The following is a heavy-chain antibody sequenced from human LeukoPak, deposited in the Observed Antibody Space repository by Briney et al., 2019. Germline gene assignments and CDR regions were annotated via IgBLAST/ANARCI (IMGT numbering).Heavy chain of an antibody. J-gene: IGHJ4*02. CDR3: ARGIQLWPYVGYFDY. V-gene: IGHV4-39*07. CDR2: IYYSGST. CDR1: GGSISSSSYY. Sequence: PSESLSLTCTVSGGSISSSSYYWGWIRQPPGKGLEWIGSIYYSGSTYYNPSLKSRVTISVDTSKNQFSLKLSSVTAADTAVYYCARGIQLWPYVGYFDYWGQGTLVTVSS. D-gene: IGHD5-18*01.